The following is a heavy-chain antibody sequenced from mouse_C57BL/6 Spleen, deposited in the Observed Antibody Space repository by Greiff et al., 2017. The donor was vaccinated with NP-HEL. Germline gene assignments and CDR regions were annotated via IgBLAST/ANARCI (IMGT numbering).Heavy chain of an antibody. J-gene: IGHJ4*01. Sequence: VQLEQSVAELVRPGASVKLSCTASGFNIKNTYMPWVQQGPEQGLEWVGRIDPANGNTKYAPKFQGQATITADTSSNTAYLQLSSLTSEDTAIYYCARGAMDYWGQGTSVTVSS. CDR2: IDPANGNT. V-gene: IGHV14-3*01. CDR3: ARGAMDY. CDR1: GFNIKNTY.